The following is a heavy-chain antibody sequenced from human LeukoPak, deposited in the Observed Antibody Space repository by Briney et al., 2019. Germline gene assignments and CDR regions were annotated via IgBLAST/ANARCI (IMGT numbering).Heavy chain of an antibody. CDR3: ARDPHSLYCTSTSCPPYYYMDV. Sequence: GASVKVSCKASGYTFTDNYMHWVRQAPGQGLEWMGWFNPNTGGTKYAQKFQGRVTMTRNTSISTAYMELSSLRSDDTAVYYCARDPHSLYCTSTSCPPYYYMDVWGKGTTVTVSS. V-gene: IGHV1-2*02. J-gene: IGHJ6*03. D-gene: IGHD2-2*01. CDR1: GYTFTDNY. CDR2: FNPNTGGT.